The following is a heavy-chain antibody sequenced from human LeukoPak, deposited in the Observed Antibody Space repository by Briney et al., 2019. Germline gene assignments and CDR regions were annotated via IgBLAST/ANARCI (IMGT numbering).Heavy chain of an antibody. V-gene: IGHV2-70*11. D-gene: IGHD3-10*01. CDR3: ARRIWFGDRSVSGGMDV. CDR2: IDWDDDE. CDR1: GFSLTTTGMC. J-gene: IGHJ6*02. Sequence: ESGPTLVNPTQTLTLTCTFSGFSLTTTGMCVSRIRQPPGKALDWPARIDWDDDEYYSASLKTRLTISKDTSKNQVVLTMTNMDPVDTATYYCARRIWFGDRSVSGGMDVWGQGTTVTVSS.